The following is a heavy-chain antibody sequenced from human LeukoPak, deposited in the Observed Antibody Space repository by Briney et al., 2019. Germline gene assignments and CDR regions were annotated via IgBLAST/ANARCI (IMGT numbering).Heavy chain of an antibody. CDR3: ARGDDSSGYYYARKSYYFDY. D-gene: IGHD3-22*01. CDR2: IYYSGST. CDR1: GGSISSYY. Sequence: NASETLSLTCTVSGGSISSYYWSWIRQPPGKGLEWIGYIYYSGSTNYNPSLKSRVTISVDTSKNQFSLKLSSVTAADTAVYYCARGDDSSGYYYARKSYYFDYWGQGTLVTVSS. V-gene: IGHV4-59*01. J-gene: IGHJ4*02.